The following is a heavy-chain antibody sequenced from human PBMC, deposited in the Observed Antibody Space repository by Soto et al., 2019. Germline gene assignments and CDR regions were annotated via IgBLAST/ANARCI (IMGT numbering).Heavy chain of an antibody. CDR2: ISAYNGNT. CDR3: ARTSLGAVAGTTIDY. Sequence: GASVKVSCKASGYTFTSYGISWVRQAPGQGLEWMGWISAYNGNTNYAQKLQGRVTMTTDTSTSTAYMELRSLRSDDTAVYYCARTSLGAVAGTTIDYWGQGTLVTVSS. D-gene: IGHD6-19*01. V-gene: IGHV1-18*01. J-gene: IGHJ4*02. CDR1: GYTFTSYG.